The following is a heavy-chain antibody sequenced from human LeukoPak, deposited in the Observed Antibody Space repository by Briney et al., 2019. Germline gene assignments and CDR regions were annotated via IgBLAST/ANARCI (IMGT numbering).Heavy chain of an antibody. V-gene: IGHV1-2*06. CDR3: ARDYCGGDCFPDY. CDR1: GYTFTVYY. Sequence: ASVKVSCKASGYTFTVYYVHWVRQAPGQGLEWMGRINPNSGDTNYAQKFQGRVTMTRDTSISTAYMELSRLRSDDTAVYYCARDYCGGDCFPDYWGQGTLVTVSS. J-gene: IGHJ4*02. CDR2: INPNSGDT. D-gene: IGHD2-21*02.